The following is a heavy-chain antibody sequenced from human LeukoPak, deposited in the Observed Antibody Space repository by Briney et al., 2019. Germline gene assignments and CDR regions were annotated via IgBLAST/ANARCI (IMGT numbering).Heavy chain of an antibody. CDR3: AKDLYGGNSRDAFDI. CDR2: ISYDGSNK. J-gene: IGHJ3*02. CDR1: GFTVSSNY. D-gene: IGHD4-23*01. Sequence: PGGSLRLSCAASGFTVSSNYMSWVRQAPGKGLEWVAVISYDGSNKYYADSVKGRFTISRDNSKNTLYLQMNSLRAEDTAVYYCAKDLYGGNSRDAFDIWGQGTMVTVSS. V-gene: IGHV3-30*18.